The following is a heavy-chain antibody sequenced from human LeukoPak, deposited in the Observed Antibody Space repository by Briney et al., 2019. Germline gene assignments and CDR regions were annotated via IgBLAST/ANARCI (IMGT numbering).Heavy chain of an antibody. CDR2: IDTTSTYI. V-gene: IGHV3-21*01. CDR3: ARVGVNWCSSTSCYGDYMDV. J-gene: IGHJ6*03. CDR1: GFTFSSYS. D-gene: IGHD2-2*01. Sequence: PGGSLRLSCAASGFTFSSYSMAWVRQAPGKGLEWVSSIDTTSTYIFYGDSVKGRFTISRDNAKNSLYLQMNSLRAEDTAVHYCARVGVNWCSSTSCYGDYMDVWGKGTTVTVSS.